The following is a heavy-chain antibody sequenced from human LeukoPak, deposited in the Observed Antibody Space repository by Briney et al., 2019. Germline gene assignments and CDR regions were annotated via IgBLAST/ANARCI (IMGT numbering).Heavy chain of an antibody. D-gene: IGHD3-10*01. CDR2: TYTSGSI. V-gene: IGHV4-4*07. J-gene: IGHJ4*02. Sequence: SETLSLTCTVSGGSISSYYWSWIRQPAGKGLEWVGRTYTSGSINYNPSLKSRVTMSVDTSKNQFSLKLSSVTAADMAVYYCVRGGYYYGPSDWGQGTLVTVSS. CDR1: GGSISSYY. CDR3: VRGGYYYGPSD.